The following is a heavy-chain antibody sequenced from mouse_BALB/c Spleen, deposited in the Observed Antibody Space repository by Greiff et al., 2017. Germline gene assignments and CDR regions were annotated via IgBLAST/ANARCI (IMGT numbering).Heavy chain of an antibody. CDR3: ARQEKSGRYFDY. CDR2: ISSGGSYT. Sequence: EVQLVESGGDLVKPGGSLKLSCAASGFTFSSYGMSWVRQTPDKRLEWVATISSGGSYTYYPDSVKGRFTISRDNAKNTLYLQMSSLKSEDTAMYYCARQEKSGRYFDYWGQGTTLTVSS. J-gene: IGHJ2*01. CDR1: GFTFSSYG. V-gene: IGHV5-6*01. D-gene: IGHD4-1*01.